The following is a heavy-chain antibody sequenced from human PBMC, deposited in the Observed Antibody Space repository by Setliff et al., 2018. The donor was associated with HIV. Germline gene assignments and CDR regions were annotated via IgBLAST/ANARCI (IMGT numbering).Heavy chain of an antibody. J-gene: IGHJ4*02. CDR1: GGSISSSNW. Sequence: SETLSLTCAVSGGSISSSNWWSWVRQPPGKGLEWIGEIYHSGGTNYNPSLESRVTMSVDTSKNQFSLRVRSVTAADTAVYYCARVVKGYNWNYFDYWGQGTLVTVSS. V-gene: IGHV4-4*02. CDR2: IYHSGGT. D-gene: IGHD1-20*01. CDR3: ARVVKGYNWNYFDY.